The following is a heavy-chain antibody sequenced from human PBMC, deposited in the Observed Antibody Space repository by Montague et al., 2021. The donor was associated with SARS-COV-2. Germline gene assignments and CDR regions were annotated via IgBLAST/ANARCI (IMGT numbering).Heavy chain of an antibody. CDR1: GDSVSSSDHY. Sequence: SETLSLTCTVSGDSVSSSDHYWGWIRQPPGKGLEWIGDIKQSGSTNYNPSLKSRVTISVDTSRNQFSLKLTSVTAADTAVYFCARGHLSVSMIVVVFTSASYYFDYWGQGALVTVSS. CDR2: IKQSGST. D-gene: IGHD3-22*01. CDR3: ARGHLSVSMIVVVFTSASYYFDY. V-gene: IGHV4-39*07. J-gene: IGHJ4*02.